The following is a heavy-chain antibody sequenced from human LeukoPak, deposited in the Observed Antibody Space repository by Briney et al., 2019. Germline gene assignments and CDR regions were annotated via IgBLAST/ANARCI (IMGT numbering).Heavy chain of an antibody. CDR2: IKSDGST. CDR3: ARAPSETGGYYPEYFRH. J-gene: IGHJ1*01. Sequence: GGSLRLSCAASGFTFSSYWMHWVRQAPGKGLVWVSRIKSDGSTNYADSVKGRFTISRDNAKNTVSLQMNSLRAEDTAAYYCARAPSETGGYYPEYFRHWGQGTLVTVSS. CDR1: GFTFSSYW. V-gene: IGHV3-74*01. D-gene: IGHD3-22*01.